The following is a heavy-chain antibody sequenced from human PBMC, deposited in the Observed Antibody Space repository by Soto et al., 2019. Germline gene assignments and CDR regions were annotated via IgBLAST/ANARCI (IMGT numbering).Heavy chain of an antibody. D-gene: IGHD3-22*01. V-gene: IGHV1-69*13. CDR1: GGTFSSYA. J-gene: IGHJ4*02. CDR2: IIPIFGTA. Sequence: SVKVSCKASGGTFSSYAISWVRQAPGQGLEWMGGIIPIFGTANYAQKFQGRVTITADESTSTAYMELSSLRSEDTAVYYCARERSYYDSSGYYFWGQGTLVTVSS. CDR3: ARERSYYDSSGYYF.